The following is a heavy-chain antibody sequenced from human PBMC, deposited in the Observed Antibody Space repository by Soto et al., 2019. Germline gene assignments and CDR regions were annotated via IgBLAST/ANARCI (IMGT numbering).Heavy chain of an antibody. Sequence: QITLKESGPTLVKPTQTLTLTCTFSGFSLSTSGVGVGWIRQPPGKALEWLALIYWDDDKRYSPSLKSRLTTTMDTPKPQVVLTVTTMDPVNTATYYCAHMWIQIWSPGEGDAFDIWGQGTMVTVSS. D-gene: IGHD5-18*01. CDR2: IYWDDDK. CDR3: AHMWIQIWSPGEGDAFDI. J-gene: IGHJ3*02. CDR1: GFSLSTSGVG. V-gene: IGHV2-5*02.